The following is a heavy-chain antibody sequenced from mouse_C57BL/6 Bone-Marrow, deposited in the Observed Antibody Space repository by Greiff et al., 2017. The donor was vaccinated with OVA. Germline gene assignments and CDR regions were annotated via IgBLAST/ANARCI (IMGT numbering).Heavy chain of an antibody. CDR2: ISSGSSTI. D-gene: IGHD1-3*01. J-gene: IGHJ1*03. V-gene: IGHV5-17*01. Sequence: EVKVEESGGGLVKPGGSLKLSCAASGFTFSDYGMHWVRQAPEKGLEWVAYISSGSSTIYYADTVKGRFTISRDNAKNTLFLQMTSLRSEDTAMYYCARRKCFDVWGTGTTVTVSS. CDR1: GFTFSDYG. CDR3: ARRKCFDV.